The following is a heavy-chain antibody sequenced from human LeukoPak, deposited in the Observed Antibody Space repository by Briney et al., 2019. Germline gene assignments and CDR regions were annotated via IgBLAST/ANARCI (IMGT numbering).Heavy chain of an antibody. V-gene: IGHV3-7*03. Sequence: GGSLRLSCAASGFTFSNYWMSWVRQTPGKGLEWVANIKEDGSDKYYVDSLKGRFTISRDNAKNSLYLQMNSLRAEDTAVYYCAKNRTRQAYWGQGTLVTVSS. J-gene: IGHJ4*02. CDR3: AKNRTRQAY. CDR1: GFTFSNYW. CDR2: IKEDGSDK. D-gene: IGHD3-16*02.